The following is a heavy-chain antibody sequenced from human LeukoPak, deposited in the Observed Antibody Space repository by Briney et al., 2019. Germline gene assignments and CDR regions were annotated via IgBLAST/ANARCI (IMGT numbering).Heavy chain of an antibody. CDR2: ISSSGSSI. CDR1: GFTFSSYE. D-gene: IGHD7-27*01. J-gene: IGHJ5*02. Sequence: PGGSLRLSCAASGFTFSSYEMNWVRQAPGKGLEWVSYISSSGSSISYADSVKGRFTISRDNAKNSLYLQMNSLRAEDTAVYYCARALGDGWFDPWGQGTLVTVSS. CDR3: ARALGDGWFDP. V-gene: IGHV3-48*03.